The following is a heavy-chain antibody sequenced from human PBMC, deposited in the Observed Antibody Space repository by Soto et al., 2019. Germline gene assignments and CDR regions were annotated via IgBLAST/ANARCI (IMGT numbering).Heavy chain of an antibody. Sequence: GASVKVSCKASGRTFSSYAISWVRQAPGQGLEWMGGIIPIFGTANYAQKFQGRVTITADESTSTAYMELSSLRSEDTAVYYCARGGTTVVTYDYWGQGTLVTVS. CDR3: ARGGTTVVTYDY. V-gene: IGHV1-69*13. D-gene: IGHD4-17*01. CDR2: IIPIFGTA. J-gene: IGHJ4*02. CDR1: GRTFSSYA.